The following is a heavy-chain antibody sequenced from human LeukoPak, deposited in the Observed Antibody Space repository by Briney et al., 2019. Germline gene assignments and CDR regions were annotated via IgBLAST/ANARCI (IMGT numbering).Heavy chain of an antibody. J-gene: IGHJ4*02. CDR3: ARDLKSSYGDY. Sequence: GGSLRLSCAASGFSFSNYWMNWVRQAPGKGLEWVANIKQDGSEKYYVDSVKGRFTISRDIAKNSLYLQMNSLRAEDTAVYYCARDLKSSYGDYWGQGTLVTVSS. D-gene: IGHD3-10*01. CDR1: GFSFSNYW. CDR2: IKQDGSEK. V-gene: IGHV3-7*01.